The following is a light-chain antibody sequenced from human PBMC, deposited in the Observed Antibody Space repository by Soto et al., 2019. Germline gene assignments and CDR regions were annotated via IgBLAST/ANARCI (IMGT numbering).Light chain of an antibody. J-gene: IGLJ1*01. CDR1: SSDVGGYNY. CDR2: EVS. V-gene: IGLV2-14*01. CDR3: SSYTSSRAYV. Sequence: QSALTQPASVSGSPGQSITISCTGTSSDVGGYNYVSWYQQQSGKAPKLVIHEVSNRPSGVSNRFSGSKSGNTASLTTSGLQAEDEADYYCSSYTSSRAYVFGIGTKVTVL.